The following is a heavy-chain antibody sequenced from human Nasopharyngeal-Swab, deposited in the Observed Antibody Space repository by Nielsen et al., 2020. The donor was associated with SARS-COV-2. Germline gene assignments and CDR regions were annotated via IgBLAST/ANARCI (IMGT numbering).Heavy chain of an antibody. CDR3: ARVVSGGSYYYYFDY. CDR2: INSDGSGT. V-gene: IGHV3-74*01. Sequence: GGSLRLSCAASGFTFSSYWMHWVRQAPGKGLVWVSRINSDGSGTSYADSVKGRFTISRDNAKNTLYLQMNSLRAEDTAVYYCARVVSGGSYYYYFDYWGQGTLVTVSS. D-gene: IGHD1-26*01. J-gene: IGHJ4*02. CDR1: GFTFSSYW.